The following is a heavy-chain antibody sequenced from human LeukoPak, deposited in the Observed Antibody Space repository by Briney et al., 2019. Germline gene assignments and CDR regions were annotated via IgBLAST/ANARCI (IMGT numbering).Heavy chain of an antibody. J-gene: IGHJ3*01. V-gene: IGHV3-53*01. CDR1: GFSVSDTF. CDR2: IYSDVDT. D-gene: IGHD6-19*01. Sequence: GGSLRLSCAVSGFSVSDTFMAWVRQAPGKGLEWVSIIYSDVDTLYADSVKGRFTISRDTFKNTVYLHMSSLRAEDTAVFYCARPHSSAFSYALDVWGQGTMVIVSS. CDR3: ARPHSSAFSYALDV.